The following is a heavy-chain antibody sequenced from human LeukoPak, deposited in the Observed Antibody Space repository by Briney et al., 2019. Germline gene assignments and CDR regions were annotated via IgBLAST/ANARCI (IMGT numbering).Heavy chain of an antibody. D-gene: IGHD3-10*01. Sequence: GESLKISCQVSGCTFTNYWIGWVRQMPGKGLESMGIIYPADSDTTYSPSFQGQVTVSADKSISTVYLQWSSLKASDTAMYYCARHSRDGSKTRGYYFDYWGQGTLVTVSS. CDR2: IYPADSDT. J-gene: IGHJ4*02. CDR1: GCTFTNYW. CDR3: ARHSRDGSKTRGYYFDY. V-gene: IGHV5-51*01.